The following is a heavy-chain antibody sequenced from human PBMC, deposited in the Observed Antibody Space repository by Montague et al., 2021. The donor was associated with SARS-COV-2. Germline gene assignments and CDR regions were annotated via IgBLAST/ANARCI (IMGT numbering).Heavy chain of an antibody. V-gene: IGHV4-4*02. D-gene: IGHD6-13*01. CDR1: GGSISSSYW. Sequence: SETLSLTCAVSGGSISSSYWWSWVRQPPGKGLEWIGEIYHSGSTNYNPSLKSRVTISVDKFKNQFSLKLSSVTAADTAVYYCARGGSSSFPFDYWGQGTLVTVSS. CDR2: IYHSGST. J-gene: IGHJ4*02. CDR3: ARGGSSSFPFDY.